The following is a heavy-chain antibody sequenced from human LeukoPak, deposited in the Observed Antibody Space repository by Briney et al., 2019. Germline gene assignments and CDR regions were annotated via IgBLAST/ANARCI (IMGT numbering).Heavy chain of an antibody. CDR2: SNSDGSSI. D-gene: IGHD5-12*01. J-gene: IGHJ4*02. CDR1: GFTCSSYW. V-gene: IGHV3-74*03. CDR3: AREGRVSGYDFDC. Sequence: GGSLRLPCAASGFTCSSYWMHWVHQAPGKGLVWVSRSNSDGSSITYADSVKGRFTISRDNAKNTLYLQMNSLRVEDTAVYYCAREGRVSGYDFDCWGQGTLVTVSS.